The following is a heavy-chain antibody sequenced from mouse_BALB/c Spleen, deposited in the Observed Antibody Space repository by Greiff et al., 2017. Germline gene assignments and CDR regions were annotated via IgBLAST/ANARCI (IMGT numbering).Heavy chain of an antibody. CDR2: INSNGGST. CDR1: GFTFSSYG. J-gene: IGHJ2*01. V-gene: IGHV5-6-3*01. Sequence: EVKLVESGGGLVQPGGSLKLSCAASGFTFSSYGMSWVRQTPDKRLELVATINSNGGSTYYPDSVKGRFTISRDNAKNTLYLQMNSLQTDDTARYYCARVRSSYFDYWGQGTTLTVSS. CDR3: ARVRSSYFDY.